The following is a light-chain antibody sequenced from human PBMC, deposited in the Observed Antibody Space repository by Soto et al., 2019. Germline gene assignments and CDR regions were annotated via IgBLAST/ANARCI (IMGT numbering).Light chain of an antibody. CDR1: SSDVGDYNY. J-gene: IGLJ1*01. V-gene: IGLV2-14*01. CDR2: EVS. Sequence: QSALTQPPSASGSPGQSVTISCTGSSSDVGDYNYVSWYQQPPGKAPKLIIHEVSNRPSGVSDRFSGSKSGNTASLTISGLQAEDEADYYCSSYTSTNTDVFGTGTKLTVL. CDR3: SSYTSTNTDV.